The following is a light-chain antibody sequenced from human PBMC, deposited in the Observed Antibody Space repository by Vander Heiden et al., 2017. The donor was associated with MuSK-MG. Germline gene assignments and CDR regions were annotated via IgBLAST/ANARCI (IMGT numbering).Light chain of an antibody. V-gene: IGLV3-25*03. CDR1: ALPKQY. Sequence: SYELTQPPSVSVSPGQTARITCSGDALPKQYAYWYQQKPGQAPVLLIYKDSERPSGIPERFSGSSSGTTVTLTISGVQAEDDSYYYSQSANSSGMVFGGGTKMPVL. CDR3: QSANSSGMV. J-gene: IGLJ2*01. CDR2: KDS.